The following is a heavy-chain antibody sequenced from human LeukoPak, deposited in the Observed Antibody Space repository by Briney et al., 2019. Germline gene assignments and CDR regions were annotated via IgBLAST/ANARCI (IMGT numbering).Heavy chain of an antibody. CDR1: GFSISSNG. V-gene: IGHV3-23*01. CDR2: INESAPRT. CDR3: AKRQRLVKVYYGMDV. D-gene: IGHD2-8*02. J-gene: IGHJ6*02. Sequence: PGGSLRLSCAGSGFSISSNGMSWVRQAPGKGVEWVSAINESAPRTSYAASVKGRFTISRDDSKNTLYLQMNSLKAEDTAIYYCAKRQRLVKVYYGMDVWGQGTTVTVSS.